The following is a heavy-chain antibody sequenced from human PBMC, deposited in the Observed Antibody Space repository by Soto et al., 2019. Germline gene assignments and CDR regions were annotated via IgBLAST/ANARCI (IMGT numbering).Heavy chain of an antibody. J-gene: IGHJ4*02. CDR2: VSHDGRNT. Sequence: VQLVESGGGVVQPGRSLRLSCAASGFTFSDYAMHWVRQAPGKGLEWVAVVSHDGRNTHYADSVKGRFTISRDSSKNTGTLEMTRLRAEDTAAYYCAKGGRQWLVTSVFNYRGQGATVSVSS. V-gene: IGHV3-30*18. CDR3: AKGGRQWLVTSVFNY. CDR1: GFTFSDYA. D-gene: IGHD6-19*01.